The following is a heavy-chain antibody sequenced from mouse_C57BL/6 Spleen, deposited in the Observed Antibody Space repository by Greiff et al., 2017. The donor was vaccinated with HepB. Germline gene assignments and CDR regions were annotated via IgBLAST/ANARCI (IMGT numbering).Heavy chain of an antibody. CDR1: GYTFTSYD. J-gene: IGHJ1*03. D-gene: IGHD1-1*01. CDR2: IYPRDGST. V-gene: IGHV1-85*01. CDR3: ARWDTTVVATDWYFDV. Sequence: QVQLQQSGPELVKPGASVKLSCKASGYTFTSYDINWVKQRPGQGLEWIGWIYPRDGSTKYNEKFKGKATLTVDTSSSTAYMELHSLTSEDSAVYFCARWDTTVVATDWYFDVWGTGTTVTVSS.